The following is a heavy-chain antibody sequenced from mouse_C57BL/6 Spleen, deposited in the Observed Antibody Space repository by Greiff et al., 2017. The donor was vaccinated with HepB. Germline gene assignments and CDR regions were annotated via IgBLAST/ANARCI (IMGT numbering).Heavy chain of an antibody. Sequence: LQESGAELVRPGASVKLSCKASGYTFTDYYINWVKQRPGQGLEWIARIYPGSGNTYYNEKFKGKATLTAEKSSSTAYMQLSSLTSEDSAVYFCARRDYGSSYDYWGQGTTLTVSS. CDR1: GYTFTDYY. CDR3: ARRDYGSSYDY. D-gene: IGHD1-1*01. V-gene: IGHV1-76*01. J-gene: IGHJ2*01. CDR2: IYPGSGNT.